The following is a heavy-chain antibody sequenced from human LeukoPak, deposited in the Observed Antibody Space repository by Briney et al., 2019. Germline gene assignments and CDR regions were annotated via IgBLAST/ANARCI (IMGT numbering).Heavy chain of an antibody. Sequence: SQTLSLTCAVSGGFISSAGYSYSWIRQPPGKGLEWIGYIYYSGSTNYNPSLKSRVTISVDTSKNQFSLKLTSVTAADTAVYYCARGVNSGYFDYCGQGTLVTVSS. CDR3: ARGVNSGYFDY. D-gene: IGHD1-26*01. CDR1: GGFISSAGYS. V-gene: IGHV4-30-4*07. J-gene: IGHJ4*02. CDR2: IYYSGST.